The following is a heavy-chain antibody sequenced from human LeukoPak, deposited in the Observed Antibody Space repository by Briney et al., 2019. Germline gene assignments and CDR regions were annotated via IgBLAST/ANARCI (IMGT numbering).Heavy chain of an antibody. CDR3: ARGSIAARPDYYYYYYMDV. D-gene: IGHD6-6*01. V-gene: IGHV3-21*01. J-gene: IGHJ6*03. CDR2: ISSSSSYI. Sequence: GSLRLSCAASGFTFSSYSMNWVRPAPGKGLEWVSSISSSSSYIYYADSVKGRFTISRDNAKNSLYLQMSSLRAEDTAVYYCARGSIAARPDYYYYYYMDVWGKGTTVTVSS. CDR1: GFTFSSYS.